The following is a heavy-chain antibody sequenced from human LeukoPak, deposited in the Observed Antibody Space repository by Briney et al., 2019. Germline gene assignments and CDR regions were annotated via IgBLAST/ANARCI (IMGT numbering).Heavy chain of an antibody. CDR1: GFNFDRYT. CDR2: AGWASGTT. J-gene: IGHJ4*02. V-gene: IGHV3-43*01. Sequence: PGGSLRLSCATSGFNFDRYTIHWVRQAPGKGLEWVSLAGWASGTTFYSDSVRGRFTISRDSGRKSVYLQMNSLTTDDTAFYFCAKELDTMFFDYWGQGALVTVSS. CDR3: AKELDTMFFDY. D-gene: IGHD3-10*02.